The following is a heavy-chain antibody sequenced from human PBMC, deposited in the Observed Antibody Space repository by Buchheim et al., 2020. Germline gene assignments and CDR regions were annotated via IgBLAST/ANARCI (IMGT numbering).Heavy chain of an antibody. V-gene: IGHV4-31*03. CDR1: GGSISSGGYY. Sequence: QVQLQESGPGLVKPSQTLSLPCTVSGGSISSGGYYWSWIRQHPGKGLEWIGYIYYSGSTYYNPSLKSRVTLSVDTSTHQFSLKLSSVTAADTAVYYWARDLMGGYGSGGSCSLLDWYFDLWGRGTL. D-gene: IGHD2-15*01. J-gene: IGHJ2*01. CDR2: IYYSGST. CDR3: ARDLMGGYGSGGSCSLLDWYFDL.